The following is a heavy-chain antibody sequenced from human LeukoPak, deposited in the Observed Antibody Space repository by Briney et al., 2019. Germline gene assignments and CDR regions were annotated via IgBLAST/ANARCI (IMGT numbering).Heavy chain of an antibody. Sequence: GGSLRLSCAASGFTFSSYAMSWVRQASGKGLEWVSTITGSSSSTYYADSVKGRFTISRDNSKYTLYLQMNSLRAEDTAVYYCARGSVAGIDYWGQGTLVTVSS. CDR3: ARGSVAGIDY. V-gene: IGHV3-23*01. CDR1: GFTFSSYA. J-gene: IGHJ4*02. D-gene: IGHD6-19*01. CDR2: ITGSSSST.